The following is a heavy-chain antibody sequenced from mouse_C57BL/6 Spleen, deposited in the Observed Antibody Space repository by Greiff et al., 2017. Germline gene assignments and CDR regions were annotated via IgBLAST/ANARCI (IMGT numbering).Heavy chain of an antibody. CDR1: GFTFSDYG. V-gene: IGHV5-17*01. Sequence: EVHLVESGGGLVKPGGSLKLSCAASGFTFSDYGMHWVRQAPEKGLEWVAYISSGSSTIYYADTVKGRFTISRDNAKNTLFLQMTSLRSEDTAMYYCARGRRRYAMDYWGQGTSVTVSS. CDR3: ARGRRRYAMDY. CDR2: ISSGSSTI. J-gene: IGHJ4*01.